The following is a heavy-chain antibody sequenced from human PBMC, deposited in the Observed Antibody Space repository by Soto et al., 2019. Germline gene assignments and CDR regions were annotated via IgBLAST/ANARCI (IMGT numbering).Heavy chain of an antibody. CDR1: GASIYNGGYF. J-gene: IGHJ4*02. Sequence: SETLSLTCSVSGASIYNGGYFWSWIRQSPGKGLEWIGHIHNSGSPYNNPSLNSRVTISADTSMNQFSLALTSVTAADTAVYYCARHGVPGVLLWFGEPISGYFDYWGQGTLVTVSS. V-gene: IGHV4-30-4*01. CDR3: ARHGVPGVLLWFGEPISGYFDY. CDR2: IHNSGSP. D-gene: IGHD3-10*01.